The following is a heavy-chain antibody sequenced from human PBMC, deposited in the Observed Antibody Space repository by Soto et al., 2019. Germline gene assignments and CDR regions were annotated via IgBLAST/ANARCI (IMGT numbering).Heavy chain of an antibody. J-gene: IGHJ5*02. V-gene: IGHV4-59*08. D-gene: IGHD6-19*01. Sequence: ETLSLTCTVSGGSISSYYWSWIRQPPGKGLEWIGYIYYSGSTNYNPSLKSRVTISVDTSKNQFSLKLSSVTAADTAVYYCARSYEQWLAPHWFDPWGQGTLVTVSS. CDR2: IYYSGST. CDR1: GGSISSYY. CDR3: ARSYEQWLAPHWFDP.